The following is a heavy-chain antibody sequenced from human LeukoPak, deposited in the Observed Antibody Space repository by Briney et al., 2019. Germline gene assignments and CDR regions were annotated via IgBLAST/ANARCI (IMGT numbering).Heavy chain of an antibody. V-gene: IGHV4-61*01. CDR3: ARDGRANYYYGMDV. CDR2: IYYSGST. J-gene: IGHJ6*02. Sequence: PSETLSLTCTVSGGSVSSGSYYWSWIRQPPGKGLEWIGYIYYSGSTNYNPSLKSRVTISVDTSKNQFSLKLSSVTAADTAVYYCARDGRANYYYGMDVWGQGTTVTVSS. CDR1: GGSVSSGSYY.